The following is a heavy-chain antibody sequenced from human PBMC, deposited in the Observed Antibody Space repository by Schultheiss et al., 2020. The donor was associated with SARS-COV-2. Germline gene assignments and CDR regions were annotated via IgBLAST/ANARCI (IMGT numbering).Heavy chain of an antibody. CDR2: TTYDGRNK. D-gene: IGHD1-26*01. V-gene: IGHV3-30-3*02. J-gene: IGHJ6*02. CDR1: GFTFNNYA. Sequence: GESLKISCAASGFTFNNYAMHWVRQAPGKGLQWVAMTTYDGRNKHYADSVQGRFTISRDNSKNTLYLQMNSLRAEDTAVYFCAKCGSTCRNEMDVWGQGTTVTVSS. CDR3: AKCGSTCRNEMDV.